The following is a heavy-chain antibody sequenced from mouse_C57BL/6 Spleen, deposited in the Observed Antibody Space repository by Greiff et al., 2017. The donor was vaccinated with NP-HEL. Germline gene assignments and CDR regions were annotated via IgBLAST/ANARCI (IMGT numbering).Heavy chain of an antibody. CDR3: ARGPLLRPLDWYFDV. CDR1: GYTFTSYW. D-gene: IGHD1-1*01. J-gene: IGHJ1*03. V-gene: IGHV1-55*01. Sequence: VQLQQSGAELVKPGASVKMSCKASGYTFTSYWITWVKQRPGQGLEWIGDIYPGSGSTNYNEKFKSKATLTVDTSSSTAYMQLSSLTSEDSAVYYCARGPLLRPLDWYFDVWGTGTTVTVSS. CDR2: IYPGSGST.